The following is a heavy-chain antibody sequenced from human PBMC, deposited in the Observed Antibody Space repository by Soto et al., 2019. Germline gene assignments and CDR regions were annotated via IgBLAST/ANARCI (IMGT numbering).Heavy chain of an antibody. D-gene: IGHD3-10*01. V-gene: IGHV3-23*01. J-gene: IGHJ2*01. Sequence: EVQVLESGAGLEQPGGSLRLSCEASGLTFSSFAVGWLRQAPGKGLEWVSTINPSVVITNYADSVRGRFTITRDNSKNMQHLQMNSQGAEDKFVYYCANRKGTGSYAHWCFNVWGRGTLVIVSS. CDR2: INPSVVIT. CDR1: GLTFSSFA. CDR3: ANRKGTGSYAHWCFNV.